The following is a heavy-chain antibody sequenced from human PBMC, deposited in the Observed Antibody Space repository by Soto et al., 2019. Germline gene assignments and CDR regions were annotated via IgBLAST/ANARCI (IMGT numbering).Heavy chain of an antibody. J-gene: IGHJ4*02. CDR2: INSDGSST. CDR1: GCTFSSYW. D-gene: IGHD6-19*01. V-gene: IGHV3-74*01. Sequence: PGVSLRLSCAASGCTFSSYWMHWVRQAPGKGLVWVSRINSDGSSTSYADSVKGRFTISRDNAKNTLYLQMNSLRAEDTAVYYCAVAVAGPTAIGYWGQGTLVTVSS. CDR3: AVAVAGPTAIGY.